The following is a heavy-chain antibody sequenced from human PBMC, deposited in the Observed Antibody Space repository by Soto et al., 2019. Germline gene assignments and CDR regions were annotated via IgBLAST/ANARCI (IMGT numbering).Heavy chain of an antibody. CDR1: GFTFDDYA. D-gene: IGHD6-6*01. V-gene: IGHV3-9*01. J-gene: IGHJ4*02. Sequence: GGSLRLSCAASGFTFDDYAMHWVRQAPGKGLEWVSGISWNSGSIGYADSVKGRFTISRDNAKNSLYLQMNSLRAEDTALYYCAKGRSIAARPFDYWGQGTLVTVSS. CDR3: AKGRSIAARPFDY. CDR2: ISWNSGSI.